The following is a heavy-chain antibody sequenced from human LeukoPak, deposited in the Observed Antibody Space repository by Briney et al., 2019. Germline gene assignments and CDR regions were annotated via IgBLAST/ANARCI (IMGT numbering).Heavy chain of an antibody. CDR1: GYTFTSYA. CDR2: INAGNGNT. J-gene: IGHJ3*02. CDR3: ARDGDSSGYYAFDI. Sequence: ASVKVSCKASGYTFTSYAMHWVRQAPGQRLEWMGWINAGNGNTKYSQKFQGRVTITRDTSASTAYMELSSLRSEDTAVYYCARDGDSSGYYAFDIWGQGTMVTVSS. D-gene: IGHD3-22*01. V-gene: IGHV1-3*01.